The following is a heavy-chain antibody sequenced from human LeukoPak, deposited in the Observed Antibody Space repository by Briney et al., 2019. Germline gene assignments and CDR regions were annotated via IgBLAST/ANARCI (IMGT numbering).Heavy chain of an antibody. J-gene: IGHJ3*02. CDR3: ARVTGILTGYYLFAPRHDAFDI. V-gene: IGHV1-2*02. Sequence: ASVKVSCKASGYTCSGYYMHWVRQAPGQGLEWMGWINPKSGGTNEAQKFQGRVTITADKSTSTAYMELSSLRSEDTAVYYCARVTGILTGYYLFAPRHDAFDIWGQGTMVTVSS. CDR1: GYTCSGYY. D-gene: IGHD3-9*01. CDR2: INPKSGGT.